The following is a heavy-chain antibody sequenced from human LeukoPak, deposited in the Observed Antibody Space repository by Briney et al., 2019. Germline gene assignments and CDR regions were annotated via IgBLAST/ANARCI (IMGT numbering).Heavy chain of an antibody. J-gene: IGHJ4*02. CDR1: GSRFISYW. V-gene: IGHV5-51*01. Sequence: GESLKISCKASGSRFISYWIGWVRQLPGKGLEWMGIIDPSDSDIRYTPSFQGQVTISADKSLSTAYLQWNSLKASDTAIYYCARQTAMGRSGDYWGQGTLVTVSS. CDR3: ARQTAMGRSGDY. D-gene: IGHD7-27*01. CDR2: IDPSDSDI.